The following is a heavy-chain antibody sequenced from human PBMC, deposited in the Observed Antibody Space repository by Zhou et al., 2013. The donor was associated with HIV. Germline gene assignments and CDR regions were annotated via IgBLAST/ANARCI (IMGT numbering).Heavy chain of an antibody. CDR2: SSLSFGTA. Sequence: QVQLVQSGAEVKKPGSSVKVSCKASGGTFSSYAISWVRQAPGQGLEWMGGSSLSFGTANYAQKFQGRVTITTDESTSTAYMELSSLRSEDTAVYYCASHRITGIDPYYYYYMDVWGKGTTVTVSS. V-gene: IGHV1-69*05. CDR3: ASHRITGIDPYYYYYMDV. D-gene: IGHD1-20*01. CDR1: GGTFSSYA. J-gene: IGHJ6*03.